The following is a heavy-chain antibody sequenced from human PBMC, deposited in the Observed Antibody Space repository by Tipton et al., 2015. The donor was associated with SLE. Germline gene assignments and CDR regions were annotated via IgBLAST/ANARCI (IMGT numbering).Heavy chain of an antibody. Sequence: QVQLVQSGPEVKRPGASVKVSCKASGYTFTTYDIFWVRQAPGQGLEWMGWISAYNGNTNYAQKLQGRVTMTTDTSTNTAYMELRSLRSDDTAWYYCALTVLGGGGYCSGGSCYSGDYWGQGTLVTVSS. CDR3: ALTVLGGGGYCSGGSCYSGDY. D-gene: IGHD2-15*01. CDR1: GYTFTTYD. CDR2: ISAYNGNT. J-gene: IGHJ4*02. V-gene: IGHV1-18*01.